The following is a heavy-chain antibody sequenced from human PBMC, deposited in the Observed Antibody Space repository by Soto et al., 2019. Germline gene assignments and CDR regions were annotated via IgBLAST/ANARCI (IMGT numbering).Heavy chain of an antibody. CDR1: GGSINSGLYY. J-gene: IGHJ4*02. CDR3: SRGPASESSSTSEAAVGNFDY. Sequence: SETLSLTCTVSGGSINSGLYYWSWIRQFPGKGLEWIGYIYSRGNTYYNPSLKSRLTIIMDTSKNQFSLKLSSVTAADTAVYYCSRGPASESSSTSEAAVGNFDYWGQGTLVTVSS. D-gene: IGHD2-2*01. V-gene: IGHV4-31*03. CDR2: IYSRGNT.